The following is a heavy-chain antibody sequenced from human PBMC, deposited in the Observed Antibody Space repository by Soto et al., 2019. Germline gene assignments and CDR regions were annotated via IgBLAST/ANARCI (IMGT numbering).Heavy chain of an antibody. CDR3: ARDYGSGSYYDY. V-gene: IGHV4-38-2*02. CDR2: IYHSGST. D-gene: IGHD3-10*01. J-gene: IGHJ4*02. Sequence: SETLSLTCAVSGYSISSGYYWGWIRQPPGKGLEWIGSIYHSGSTYYNPSLKSRVIISVDTSKNQFSLKLSSVTAADTAVYYCARDYGSGSYYDYWGQGTLVTVSS. CDR1: GYSISSGYY.